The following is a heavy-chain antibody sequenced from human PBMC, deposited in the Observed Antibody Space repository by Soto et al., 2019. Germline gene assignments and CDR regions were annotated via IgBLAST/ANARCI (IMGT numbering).Heavy chain of an antibody. CDR2: IYYSGTT. J-gene: IGHJ4*02. V-gene: IGHV4-59*01. CDR1: GASISSYY. CDR3: ARGRSSFDF. Sequence: PSETLSLTCTVSGASISSYYWSWIRQPPGKGLQWLGYIYYSGTTYYNPSLKSRVTVSVDTSKNQFSLKLNSVTAADTAVYYCARGRSSFDFWGQGTLVTVSS. D-gene: IGHD2-2*01.